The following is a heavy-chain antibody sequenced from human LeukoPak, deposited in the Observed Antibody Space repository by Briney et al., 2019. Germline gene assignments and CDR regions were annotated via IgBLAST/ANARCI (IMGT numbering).Heavy chain of an antibody. CDR2: INTDGSTI. CDR1: GFTFSDYW. CDR3: AKDRGSGSSHWFDP. J-gene: IGHJ5*02. V-gene: IGHV3-74*01. D-gene: IGHD3-10*01. Sequence: PGGSLRLSCAASGFTFSDYWRHWVRQAAGKGLVWVSRINTDGSTINYAGSVKGRFTISRDDAKNTLYLQMNDLRAEDTAVYYCAKDRGSGSSHWFDPWGQGTLVTVSS.